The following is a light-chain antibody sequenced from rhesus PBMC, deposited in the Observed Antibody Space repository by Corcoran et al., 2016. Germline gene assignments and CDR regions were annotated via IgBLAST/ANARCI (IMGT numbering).Light chain of an antibody. CDR1: QSISSW. CDR3: QQYSSSPPT. V-gene: IGKV1-22*01. CDR2: KAS. Sequence: DIQMTQSPSSLSASVGDTVTITCRASQSISSWLAWYQQKPGKAPKRLIHKASTLQSGVPSRFSGRGSGTDFTLTISSLQSEDFATYYCQQYSSSPPTFGQGTKVEIK. J-gene: IGKJ1*01.